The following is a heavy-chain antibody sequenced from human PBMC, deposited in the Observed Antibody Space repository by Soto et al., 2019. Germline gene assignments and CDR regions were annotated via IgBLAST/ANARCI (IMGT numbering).Heavy chain of an antibody. CDR3: ARSLSVAASSGFDF. D-gene: IGHD2-15*01. Sequence: SGRTLVNPTETLTLTCTFSGFSLNTGGICVSWIRQPPGKALEWLGLIDWADDKDYRTSLKTRLTISKDSSKNQVVLTMTNMDPVATATYYCARSLSVAASSGFDFWGQGILVTVSS. V-gene: IGHV2-70*13. CDR1: GFSLNTGGIC. J-gene: IGHJ4*02. CDR2: IDWADDK.